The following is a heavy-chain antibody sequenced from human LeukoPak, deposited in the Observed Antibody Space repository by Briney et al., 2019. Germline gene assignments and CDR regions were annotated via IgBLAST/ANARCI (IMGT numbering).Heavy chain of an antibody. Sequence: GGSLRLSCTASGFAFITYAMSWVRQAPGKGLEWVSAISVTSVTYYADSVKGRFTISRDNSKNTLYLQMNTLRAEDTAVYYCARNIAARPFDYWGQGTLVTVSS. J-gene: IGHJ4*02. CDR3: ARNIAARPFDY. CDR2: ISVTSVT. CDR1: GFAFITYA. V-gene: IGHV3-23*01. D-gene: IGHD6-6*01.